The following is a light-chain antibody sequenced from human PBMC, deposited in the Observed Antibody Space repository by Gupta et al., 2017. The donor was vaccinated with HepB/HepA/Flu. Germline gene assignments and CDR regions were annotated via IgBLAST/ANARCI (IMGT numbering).Light chain of an antibody. J-gene: IGLJ3*02. CDR2: GNY. CDR3: QSYDSSLSGWV. Sequence: QSVLTQPPSVSGAPGQRVTISCTGSTSNIGARYAVHWYQQLPGTAPKLLIYGNYHRPSGVPDRFSGSKSGTSASLAITGLQAEDEADYYCQSYDSSLSGWVFGGGTKLTVL. V-gene: IGLV1-40*01. CDR1: TSNIGARYA.